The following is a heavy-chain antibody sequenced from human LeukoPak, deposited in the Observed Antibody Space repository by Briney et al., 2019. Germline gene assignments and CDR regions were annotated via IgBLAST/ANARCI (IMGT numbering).Heavy chain of an antibody. CDR3: ARDANYYDSRGENYFNC. V-gene: IGHV3-7*01. D-gene: IGHD3-22*01. CDR2: IERDGSDT. J-gene: IGHJ4*02. Sequence: PGGSLRLSCAASGFAFSSYWMSWVRQAPGKGLEWVATIERDGSDTYYVDSVKGRFTISRDNAKTSLYLQLNSLRAEDTAVYYCARDANYYDSRGENYFNCWGQGTLVTVSS. CDR1: GFAFSSYW.